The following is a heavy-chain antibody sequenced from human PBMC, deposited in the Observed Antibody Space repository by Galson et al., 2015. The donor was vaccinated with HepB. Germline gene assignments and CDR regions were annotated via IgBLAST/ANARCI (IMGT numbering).Heavy chain of an antibody. V-gene: IGHV3-30-3*01. Sequence: SLRLSCAASGFTFSSYAMHWVRQAPGKGLEWVAVISYDGSNKYYADSVKGRFTISRDNSKNTLYLQMNSLRAEDTAVYYCASPGDFWRKHGLDYWGQGTLVTVSS. D-gene: IGHD3-3*01. CDR1: GFTFSSYA. J-gene: IGHJ4*02. CDR3: ASPGDFWRKHGLDY. CDR2: ISYDGSNK.